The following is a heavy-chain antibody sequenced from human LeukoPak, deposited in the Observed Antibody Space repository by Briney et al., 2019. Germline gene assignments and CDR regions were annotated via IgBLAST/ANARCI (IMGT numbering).Heavy chain of an antibody. J-gene: IGHJ4*02. V-gene: IGHV4-31*03. CDR2: IYYSGST. CDR1: GGSISSGDYY. D-gene: IGHD3-10*01. Sequence: SETLSLTCTVSGGSISSGDYYWSWIRQHPGKGLEWIGYIYYSGSTYYNPSLKSRVTISVDTSKNQFSLKLSSVTAADTAVYYCARARMVRGVLAPLDYWGQGTLVTVSS. CDR3: ARARMVRGVLAPLDY.